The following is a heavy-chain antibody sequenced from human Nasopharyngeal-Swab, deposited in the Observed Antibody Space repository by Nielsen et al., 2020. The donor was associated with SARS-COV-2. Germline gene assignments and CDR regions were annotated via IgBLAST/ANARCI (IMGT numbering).Heavy chain of an antibody. CDR2: TRNKANSYTT. Sequence: GGSLRLSCAASGFTFSDHYMDWVRQAPRKGLEWVGRTRNKANSYTTEYAASVKGRFTISRDDSENSVYLQMNSLKTEDTAVYYCARGATIFGVVLGDSYGMDVWGQGTTVTVSS. V-gene: IGHV3-72*01. J-gene: IGHJ6*02. CDR3: ARGATIFGVVLGDSYGMDV. D-gene: IGHD3-3*01. CDR1: GFTFSDHY.